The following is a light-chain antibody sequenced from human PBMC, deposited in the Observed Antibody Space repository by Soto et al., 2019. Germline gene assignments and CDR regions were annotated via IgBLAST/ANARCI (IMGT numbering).Light chain of an antibody. CDR1: QSVSSY. CDR3: QQRSSWPIT. CDR2: DAS. V-gene: IGKV3-11*01. J-gene: IGKJ5*01. Sequence: EIVLTQSPATPSLSPGERATLSCRASQSVSSYLAWYQQKPGQAPRLLIYDASNRATGIPARFSGSGSGTDFILTISRLEPEDFAVYYCQQRSSWPITFGQGTRLEIK.